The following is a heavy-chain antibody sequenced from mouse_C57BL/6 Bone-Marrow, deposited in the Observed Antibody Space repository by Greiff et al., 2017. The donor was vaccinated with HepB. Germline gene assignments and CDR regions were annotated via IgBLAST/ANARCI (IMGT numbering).Heavy chain of an antibody. CDR2: IHPNSGST. CDR1: GYTFTSYW. D-gene: IGHD4-1*01. Sequence: QVQLQQPGAELVKPGASVKLSCKASGYTFTSYWMHWVKQRPGQGLEWIGMIHPNSGSTNYNEKFKSKATLTVDKSSSTAYMQLSSLTSEDSAVYYCAREGLAGTDAMDCWGQGTSVTVSS. J-gene: IGHJ4*01. CDR3: AREGLAGTDAMDC. V-gene: IGHV1-64*01.